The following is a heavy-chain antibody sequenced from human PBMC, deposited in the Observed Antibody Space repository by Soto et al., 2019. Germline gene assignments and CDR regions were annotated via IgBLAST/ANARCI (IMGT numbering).Heavy chain of an antibody. Sequence: EVQLLESGGGLVQPGGSLRLSCAASGFTFSSYAMSWVRQAPGKGLEWVSAISGSGGSTYYADSVKGRFTIARDNSKNTLYLQMNSLRAEDTAVYYCAKTDPYGDSLYSYYMDVWGKGTTVTVSS. CDR2: ISGSGGST. CDR1: GFTFSSYA. V-gene: IGHV3-23*01. J-gene: IGHJ6*03. D-gene: IGHD4-17*01. CDR3: AKTDPYGDSLYSYYMDV.